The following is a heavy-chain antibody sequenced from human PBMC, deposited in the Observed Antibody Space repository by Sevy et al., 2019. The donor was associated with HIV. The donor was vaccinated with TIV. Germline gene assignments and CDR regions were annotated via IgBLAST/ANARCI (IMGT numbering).Heavy chain of an antibody. CDR3: ARDRTYGSFIDY. Sequence: GESLKISCAASGFTFSTYNMNWVRQAPGKGLEWVSSIWSSSSYIYYADSVKGRFIISRDNAKNSLYLQMNSLKVEDTAAYYCARDRTYGSFIDYWGQGTLVTVSS. J-gene: IGHJ4*02. CDR1: GFTFSTYN. CDR2: IWSSSSYI. D-gene: IGHD3-10*01. V-gene: IGHV3-21*01.